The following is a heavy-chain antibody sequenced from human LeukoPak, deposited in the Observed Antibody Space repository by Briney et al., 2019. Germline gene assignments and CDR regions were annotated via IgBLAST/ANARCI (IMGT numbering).Heavy chain of an antibody. V-gene: IGHV3-23*01. J-gene: IGHJ4*02. CDR2: LSGSGYNT. CDR1: GFTFTSNA. CDR3: AKDPYGTRYFDY. Sequence: RRSLRLSCAASGFTFTSNALSWVRQAPGKGLEWVSSLSGSGYNTYYADSVKGRFTISRDNSKNTVYLQMNSLRAEDTAVYYCAKDPYGTRYFDYWGQGTLVTVSS. D-gene: IGHD2-2*01.